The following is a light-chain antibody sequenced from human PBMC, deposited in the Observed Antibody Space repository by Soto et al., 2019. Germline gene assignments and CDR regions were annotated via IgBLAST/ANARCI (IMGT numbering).Light chain of an antibody. CDR1: QSVSSSY. V-gene: IGKV3-20*01. J-gene: IGKJ4*01. CDR2: GAS. Sequence: EIVLTQSPGTLSLSPGERATLSCRASQSVSSSYLAWYQQKPGQAPRLLIYGASSRATGIPHRFSGSGSGTDFTLTISRLEPGDFAVYYCQQYDSSPLTFVGGTKVEIK. CDR3: QQYDSSPLT.